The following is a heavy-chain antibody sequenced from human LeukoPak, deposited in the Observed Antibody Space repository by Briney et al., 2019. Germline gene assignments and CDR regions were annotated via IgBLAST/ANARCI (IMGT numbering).Heavy chain of an antibody. J-gene: IGHJ4*02. Sequence: GGSLRLSCAASGFTFSGYSLHWVRQAPGKGLEWVAVISYDGSNKYHADSVKGRFTISRDNSKNTLYLQMNSLRAEDTAVYYCARERRAYCSGDCYSFSYWGQGTLVTVSS. CDR2: ISYDGSNK. CDR1: GFTFSGYS. CDR3: ARERRAYCSGDCYSFSY. D-gene: IGHD2-21*02. V-gene: IGHV3-30*04.